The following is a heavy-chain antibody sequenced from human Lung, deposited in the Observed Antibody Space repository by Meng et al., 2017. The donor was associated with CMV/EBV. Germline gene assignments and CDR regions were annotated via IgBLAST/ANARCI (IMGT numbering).Heavy chain of an antibody. CDR1: GDTFRSHV. Sequence: SXXVSXKASGDTFRSHVISWXRLAPGQGLEWMGGIVPSFCAAKYEQKFQGRLTITADHSTNTAYMELSSLRSDDTAVYFCATARPSSQGSGEFSWPYYYYHNGMDVWXQGTTVTVSS. D-gene: IGHD3-10*01. J-gene: IGHJ6*02. CDR2: IVPSFCAA. V-gene: IGHV1-69*13. CDR3: ATARPSSQGSGEFSWPYYYYHNGMDV.